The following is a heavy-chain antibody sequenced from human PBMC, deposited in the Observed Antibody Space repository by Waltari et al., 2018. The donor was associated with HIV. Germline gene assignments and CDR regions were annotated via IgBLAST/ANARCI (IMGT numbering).Heavy chain of an antibody. D-gene: IGHD3-3*01. CDR3: AGGRTAFGVVTGAPLGVDV. CDR2: IWYDGSKK. J-gene: IGHJ6*02. V-gene: IGHV3-33*08. Sequence: QAQMVESGVGVVQPGRTLRLSCEVSGFALSTYGMYLVRQAPGKGWEWVAVIWYDGSKKDYGGSVKGRFTISRDNSKNTVYLQMTSLRADDTGIYYCAGGRTAFGVVTGAPLGVDVWGQGTTVTVSS. CDR1: GFALSTYG.